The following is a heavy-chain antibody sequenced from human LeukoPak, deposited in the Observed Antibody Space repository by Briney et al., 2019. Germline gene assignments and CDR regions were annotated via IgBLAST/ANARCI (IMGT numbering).Heavy chain of an antibody. Sequence: PSETLSLTCTVPGGSISNNNYYWGWIRQPPGKALEWIGSIYYSGSTLHNPSLMSRVTMSVDTSKNQFTLKLSSVTAADTAVYYCATHGGDGPGSSNFDYWGQGTLVTVSS. J-gene: IGHJ4*02. CDR1: GGSISNNNYY. D-gene: IGHD3-10*01. CDR2: IYYSGST. CDR3: ATHGGDGPGSSNFDY. V-gene: IGHV4-39*01.